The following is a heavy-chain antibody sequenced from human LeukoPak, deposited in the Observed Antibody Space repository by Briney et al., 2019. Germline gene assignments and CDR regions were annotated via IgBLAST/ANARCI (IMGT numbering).Heavy chain of an antibody. CDR2: IYYSGST. D-gene: IGHD1-1*01. CDR3: ARPVPSRLGWFDP. Sequence: SETLSLTCTVSGGSISSSPYYWGWIRQPPGKGLEWIGTIYYSGSTYYNPSLKSRVTISVDTSKNQFSLKLTSVTAADTAVYYCARPVPSRLGWFDPWGQGTLVTVSS. CDR1: GGSISSSPYY. J-gene: IGHJ5*02. V-gene: IGHV4-39*01.